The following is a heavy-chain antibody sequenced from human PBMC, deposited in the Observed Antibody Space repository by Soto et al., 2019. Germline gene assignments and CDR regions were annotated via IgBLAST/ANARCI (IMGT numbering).Heavy chain of an antibody. D-gene: IGHD6-6*01. Sequence: EVQLLESGGGLVQPGGSLRLSCAASGFTFSTYAMTWVRQAPGKGLEWVSTISTIDGDTFFADSVKGRFTFSRDNSKNTLYLQMNSLRAEDTALYYCAQLTRDNSSSWLFDYWGQGTLVTVSS. V-gene: IGHV3-23*01. J-gene: IGHJ4*02. CDR3: AQLTRDNSSSWLFDY. CDR1: GFTFSTYA. CDR2: ISTIDGDT.